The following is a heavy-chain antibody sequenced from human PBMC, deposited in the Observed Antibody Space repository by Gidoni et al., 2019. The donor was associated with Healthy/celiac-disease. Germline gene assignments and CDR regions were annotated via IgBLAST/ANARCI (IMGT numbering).Heavy chain of an antibody. CDR1: GFSFSSYA. J-gene: IGHJ6*03. CDR3: ARDGAGYYYYYMDV. D-gene: IGHD3-16*01. CDR2: ISNDGSNK. Sequence: QVQLVESGGGVVQPGRSLRLSCAASGFSFSSYAMHWVRQAPGKGREWVAVISNDGSNKYYADSVKGRFTISRDNSKNTLYLQMNSLRAEDTAVYYCARDGAGYYYYYMDVWGKGTTVTVSS. V-gene: IGHV3-30-3*01.